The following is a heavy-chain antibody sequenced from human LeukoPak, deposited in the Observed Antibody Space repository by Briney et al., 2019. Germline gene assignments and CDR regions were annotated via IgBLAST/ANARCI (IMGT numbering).Heavy chain of an antibody. CDR1: GGSISSSNW. CDR2: IYHSGST. V-gene: IGHV4-4*02. D-gene: IGHD3-22*01. Sequence: SGTLSLTCAVSGGSISSSNWWSWVRQPPGKGLEWIGEIYHSGSTNYNPSLKSRVTISVDKSKNQFSLKLSSVTAADTAVYYCARDLDSSGYYRNFDYWGQGTLVTVSS. J-gene: IGHJ4*02. CDR3: ARDLDSSGYYRNFDY.